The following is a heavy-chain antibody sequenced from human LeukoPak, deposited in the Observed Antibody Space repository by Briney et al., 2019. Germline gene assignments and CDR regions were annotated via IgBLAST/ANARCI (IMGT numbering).Heavy chain of an antibody. Sequence: SETLSLTCTVSGGSISSSSYYWGWIRQPPGKGLEWIGSIYYSGSTYYNPSLKSRVTISVDTSKNQFSLKLSSVTAADTAVYYCARKKALGGYSYGYWPDYWGQGTLVTVSS. J-gene: IGHJ4*02. CDR3: ARKKALGGYSYGYWPDY. V-gene: IGHV4-39*07. D-gene: IGHD5-18*01. CDR2: IYYSGST. CDR1: GGSISSSSYY.